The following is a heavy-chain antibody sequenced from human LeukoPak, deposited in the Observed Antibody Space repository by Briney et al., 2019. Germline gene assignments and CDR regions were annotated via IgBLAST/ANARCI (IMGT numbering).Heavy chain of an antibody. D-gene: IGHD6-19*01. J-gene: IGHJ4*02. CDR3: ARGVAVAGYFDC. CDR1: GFTFSSYD. Sequence: PGGSLRLSCAASGFTFSSYDMSWVRQAPGKGLEWVSSISGRTTYIYYADSVKGRFTISRDNAKNSLYLQMNSLRADDTAVYYCARGVAVAGYFDCWGQGTLVTVSS. V-gene: IGHV3-21*01. CDR2: ISGRTTYI.